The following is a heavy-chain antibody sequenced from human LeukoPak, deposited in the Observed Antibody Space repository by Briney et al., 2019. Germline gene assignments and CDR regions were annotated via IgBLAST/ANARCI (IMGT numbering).Heavy chain of an antibody. CDR3: ARGRIAAAGTGRYGMDV. CDR1: GYTFTGYY. V-gene: IGHV1-2*02. J-gene: IGHJ6*02. CDR2: INPNSGGT. D-gene: IGHD6-13*01. Sequence: ASVKVSCKASGYTFTGYYMHWARQAPGQGLEWMGWINPNSGGTNYAQKFQGRVTMTRDTSISTAYMELSRLRSDDTAVYYCARGRIAAAGTGRYGMDVWGQGTTVTVSS.